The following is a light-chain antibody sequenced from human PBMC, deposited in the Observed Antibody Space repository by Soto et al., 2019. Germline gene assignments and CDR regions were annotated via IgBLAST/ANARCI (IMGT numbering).Light chain of an antibody. Sequence: EIVLTQSPGTLSVSPGERVTLSCRASENIKNNYVAWYQQKIGQAPRLLIYGASNRATGIPERFTGSGSGTDFALTISRLEPEDFAVYYCQQCGTSLWTFGQGTQVEIK. CDR2: GAS. J-gene: IGKJ1*01. CDR3: QQCGTSLWT. V-gene: IGKV3-20*01. CDR1: ENIKNNY.